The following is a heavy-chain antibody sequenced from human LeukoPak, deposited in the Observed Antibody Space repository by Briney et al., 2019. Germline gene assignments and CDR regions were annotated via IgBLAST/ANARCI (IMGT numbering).Heavy chain of an antibody. V-gene: IGHV4-34*01. D-gene: IGHD2-2*01. CDR1: GGSFNGHY. CDR2: STHRGNI. CDR3: ARGRTGAAALDF. J-gene: IGHJ4*02. Sequence: SETLSLTCAVYGGSFNGHYWTYIRQPPGKGLEWIRESTHRGNINYNPSLKSRVTISVDTSRNQFSLKLTSVTAADTALYYCARGRTGAAALDFWGPGTRVTVSS.